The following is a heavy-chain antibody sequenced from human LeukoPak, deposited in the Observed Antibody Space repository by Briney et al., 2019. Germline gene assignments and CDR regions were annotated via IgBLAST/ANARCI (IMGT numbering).Heavy chain of an antibody. CDR3: AKAPVTSCRGAFCYPFDY. J-gene: IGHJ4*02. Sequence: GGSLRLSCATSGFSFSSYAMSWVRQAPGKGLEWVSAMSSSDDGRYYAASVRGRFTISRDTSRSTLHLQMNSLRAEDAAVYYCAKAPVTSCRGAFCYPFDYWGQGTLVTVSS. D-gene: IGHD2-15*01. CDR1: GFSFSSYA. V-gene: IGHV3-23*01. CDR2: MSSSDDGR.